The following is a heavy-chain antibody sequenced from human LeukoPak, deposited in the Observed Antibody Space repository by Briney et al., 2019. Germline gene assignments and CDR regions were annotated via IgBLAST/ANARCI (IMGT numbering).Heavy chain of an antibody. V-gene: IGHV4-34*01. Sequence: PSETLSLTCAVYGGSFSGYYWSWIRQPPGKGLEWIGEINHSGSTNYNPSLKSRVTISVDTSKNQFSLKLSSVTAADTAVYYCARASPSKNIVVVPAAMRGGKSGFDYWGQGTLVTVSS. CDR1: GGSFSGYY. CDR2: INHSGST. CDR3: ARASPSKNIVVVPAAMRGGKSGFDY. J-gene: IGHJ4*02. D-gene: IGHD2-2*01.